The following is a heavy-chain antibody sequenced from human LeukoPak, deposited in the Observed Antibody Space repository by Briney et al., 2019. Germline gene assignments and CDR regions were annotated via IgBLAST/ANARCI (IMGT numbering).Heavy chain of an antibody. CDR2: IYYSGST. Sequence: SETLSLTCTVSVGSISSYYWSWIRQPPGKGLEWMGYIYYSGSTNYNPSLKSRVTISVATSKNQFALKLSSVAAAEPALYYWARGSRDGFGYYFDYWGQGTLVTVSS. J-gene: IGHJ4*02. CDR3: ARGSRDGFGYYFDY. V-gene: IGHV4-59*01. CDR1: VGSISSYY. D-gene: IGHD5-24*01.